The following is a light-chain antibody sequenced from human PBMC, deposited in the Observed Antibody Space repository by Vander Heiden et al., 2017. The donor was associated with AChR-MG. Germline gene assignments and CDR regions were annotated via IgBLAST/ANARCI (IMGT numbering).Light chain of an antibody. CDR1: SANIGGYEY. V-gene: IGLV2-11*01. CDR3: CSYTGTSTFEK. J-gene: IGLJ3*02. Sequence: QSALTQPRSVSGSPRQTVTLSRTGASANIGGYEYVSSCQQPPGKAPQHMIFDVNKRPPGGPDRLSGSKSGNTASLTISGLQAEDEADYYCCSYTGTSTFEKFGGGTKLTVL. CDR2: DVN.